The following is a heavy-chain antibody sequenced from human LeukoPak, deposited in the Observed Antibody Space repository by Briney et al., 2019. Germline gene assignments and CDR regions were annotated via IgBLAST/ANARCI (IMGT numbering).Heavy chain of an antibody. CDR2: IYYSGST. CDR3: ASIAAAGNE. V-gene: IGHV4-39*01. J-gene: IGHJ4*02. D-gene: IGHD6-13*01. Sequence: SETLSLTCTVSGGSISRSTYYWGWIRQPPGQGLEWTVSIYYSGSTYYNPSLTSRVTISVDTSMNQFSLKLSSVTAADTAVYYCASIAAAGNEWGQGTLVTVSS. CDR1: GGSISRSTYY.